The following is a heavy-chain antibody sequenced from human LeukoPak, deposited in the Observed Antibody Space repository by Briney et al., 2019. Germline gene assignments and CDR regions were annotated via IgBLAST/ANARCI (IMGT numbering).Heavy chain of an antibody. Sequence: GRSLRLSCAASGFTFSSYSMNWVRQAPGKGLECVSSISSSTSYTYYADSVKGRFTNSRDNAKNSLYLQMNSLRAEDTAVYYCARGRARGLSWGQGTLVTVSS. D-gene: IGHD3-16*01. CDR1: GFTFSSYS. CDR2: ISSSTSYT. V-gene: IGHV3-21*01. J-gene: IGHJ5*02. CDR3: ARGRARGLS.